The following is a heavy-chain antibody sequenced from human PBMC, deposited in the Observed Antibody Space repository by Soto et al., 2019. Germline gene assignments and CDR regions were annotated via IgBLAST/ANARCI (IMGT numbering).Heavy chain of an antibody. J-gene: IGHJ3*02. CDR2: IDPSDSYT. CDR1: GYSFTSYW. Sequence: PGESLKISCKGSGYSFTSYWISWVRQMPGKGLEWMGRIDPSDSYTNYSPSFQGHVTISADKSISTAYLQWSSLKASDTAMYYCARRPTPDWIPTWGDDAFDIWGQGTMVTVSS. D-gene: IGHD2-15*01. CDR3: ARRPTPDWIPTWGDDAFDI. V-gene: IGHV5-10-1*01.